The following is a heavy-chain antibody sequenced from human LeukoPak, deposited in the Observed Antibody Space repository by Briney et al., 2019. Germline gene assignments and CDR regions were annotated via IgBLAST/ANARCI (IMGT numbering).Heavy chain of an antibody. V-gene: IGHV3-23*01. CDR2: ISGSGGGT. D-gene: IGHD3-10*01. Sequence: GGSLRLSCAASGFIFKNYAMTWVRQAPGKGLEWVSAISGSGGGTYYADSVKGRFTVSRDDSKNTMYLQMNSLRAEDTVVYYCAKRVHGSGSRGGAFDAWGQGTMVTVSS. J-gene: IGHJ3*01. CDR3: AKRVHGSGSRGGAFDA. CDR1: GFIFKNYA.